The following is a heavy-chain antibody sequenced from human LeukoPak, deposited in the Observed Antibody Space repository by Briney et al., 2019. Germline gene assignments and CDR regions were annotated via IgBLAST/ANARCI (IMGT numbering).Heavy chain of an antibody. CDR1: GFTFCSLH. D-gene: IGHD2-8*01. CDR2: IIGSGGNS. J-gene: IGHJ4*02. V-gene: IGHV3-23*01. CDR3: AKIKWPLSDY. Sequence: PGVPLRLPCAASGFTFCSLHRIWLPQAPGKALDWVSGIIGSGGNSYYADSVTPRSTISTDNPKTTLYLHINSLTVADTAVYYCAKIKWPLSDYWGQGTLATVSS.